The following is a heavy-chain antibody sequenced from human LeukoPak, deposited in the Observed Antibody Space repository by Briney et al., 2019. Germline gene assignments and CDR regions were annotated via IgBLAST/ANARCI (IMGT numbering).Heavy chain of an antibody. V-gene: IGHV4-38-2*02. Sequence: SETLSLTCTVSGYSISSGYYWGWIRQPPGKGLEWIGSIYHSGSTYYNPSLKSRVTISVDTSKNQFSLKLSSVTAADTAVYYCARGRAMVRGVEFDIWGQGTMVTVSS. CDR3: ARGRAMVRGVEFDI. CDR1: GYSISSGYY. D-gene: IGHD3-10*01. CDR2: IYHSGST. J-gene: IGHJ3*02.